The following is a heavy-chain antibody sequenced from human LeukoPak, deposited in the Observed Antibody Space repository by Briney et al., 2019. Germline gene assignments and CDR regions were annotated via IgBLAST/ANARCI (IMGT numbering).Heavy chain of an antibody. J-gene: IGHJ3*02. CDR3: ARDSTRTYYYDSSGYPRAFDI. V-gene: IGHV3-48*01. Sequence: GGSLRLSCAASGFTFSSYSMNWVRQAPGEGLEWVSYISSLSGTIYYADSVKGRFTISRDNAKNSLYLQMDSLRAEDTAVYYCARDSTRTYYYDSSGYPRAFDIWGQGTMVTVSS. D-gene: IGHD3-22*01. CDR2: ISSLSGTI. CDR1: GFTFSSYS.